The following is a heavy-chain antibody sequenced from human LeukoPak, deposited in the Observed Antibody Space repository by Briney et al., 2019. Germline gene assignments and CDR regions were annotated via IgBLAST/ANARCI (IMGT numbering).Heavy chain of an antibody. J-gene: IGHJ4*02. Sequence: ESGRSLRLSCAASGFIFSDCAMHWVRQAPGKGLEWVTVISYDGNDKFYADSVKGRFTISRDNPKNTLYLQMNSLRAEDTAVYYCARARGGTYGDFFDYWGQGTLVSVSS. CDR3: ARARGGTYGDFFDY. V-gene: IGHV3-30*01. D-gene: IGHD1-26*01. CDR1: GFIFSDCA. CDR2: ISYDGNDK.